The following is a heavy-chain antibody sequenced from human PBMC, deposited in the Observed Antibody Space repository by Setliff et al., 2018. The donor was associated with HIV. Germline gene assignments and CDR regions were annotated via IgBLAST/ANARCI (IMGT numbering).Heavy chain of an antibody. V-gene: IGHV5-51*01. CDR2: IYPGDSNT. CDR3: ARLVTTYDCWSGYPCHFDY. J-gene: IGHJ4*02. D-gene: IGHD3-3*01. Sequence: PGESLKISCKGSGYSFTSYWIDWVRQMPGKGLVWMGIIYPGDSNTRYSPSFQGQVTISADTSISPAYRQWKSLKTSETAMYYCARLVTTYDCWSGYPCHFDYWGQGTLVTVSS. CDR1: GYSFTSYW.